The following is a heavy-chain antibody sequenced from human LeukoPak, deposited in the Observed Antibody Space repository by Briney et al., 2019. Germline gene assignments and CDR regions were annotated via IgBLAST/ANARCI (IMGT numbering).Heavy chain of an antibody. J-gene: IGHJ5*02. CDR2: IYYSGST. CDR3: ARHAYYYGSGCYSS. V-gene: IGHV4-39*01. D-gene: IGHD3-10*01. CDR1: GGSISISSYY. Sequence: TSETLSLLCTVSGGSISISSYYWGWIRQPPAKGLERIGSIYYSGSTYYNPSLRSRVPISVDTSKNRFSLKLSSVTAADTAVYYCARHAYYYGSGCYSSWGQGTLVTVSP.